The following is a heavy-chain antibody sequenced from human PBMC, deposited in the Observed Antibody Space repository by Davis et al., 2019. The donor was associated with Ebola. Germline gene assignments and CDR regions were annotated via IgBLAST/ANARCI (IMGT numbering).Heavy chain of an antibody. V-gene: IGHV3-23*01. CDR1: GFSFSSYA. CDR2: IGGSDGST. Sequence: PGGSLRLSCAASGFSFSSYAMSWVRQAPGKGLEWVSGIGGSDGSTYYADSVKGRFTVSRDNSKNTLSLQMNSLRVEDTAVYYCAKAEWWELLCFDQWGQGTLVTVSS. J-gene: IGHJ5*02. CDR3: AKAEWWELLCFDQ. D-gene: IGHD3-10*01.